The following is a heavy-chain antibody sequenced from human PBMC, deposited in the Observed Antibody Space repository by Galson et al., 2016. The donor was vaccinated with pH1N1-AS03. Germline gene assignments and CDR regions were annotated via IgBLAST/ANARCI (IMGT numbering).Heavy chain of an antibody. CDR1: GYTLTRYY. D-gene: IGHD3-16*02. Sequence: SVKVSCKASGYTLTRYYMHWVRQAPGQGLEWMGIIDTSGGPTTYAPKSQGRITITTDTSTSKVYMVLVSLRSEETAVYYCARRYYFDYWGQGTLVTVSS. V-gene: IGHV1-46*01. CDR2: IDTSGGPT. J-gene: IGHJ4*02. CDR3: ARRYYFDY.